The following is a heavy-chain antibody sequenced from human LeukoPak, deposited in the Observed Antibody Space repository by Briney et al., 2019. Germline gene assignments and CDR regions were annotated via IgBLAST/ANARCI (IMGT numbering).Heavy chain of an antibody. D-gene: IGHD5-24*01. V-gene: IGHV4-39*01. CDR3: ARRPTIFGY. CDR2: IYYSGSA. CDR1: GGSISSSNYY. Sequence: SETLSLTCSVSGGSISSSNYYWGWIRQPPGKGLEWIGSIYYSGSAYYNPSLKSRVTISVDTSKNQFSLKLSSVTAADTAVYYCARRPTIFGYWGQGTLVTVSS. J-gene: IGHJ4*02.